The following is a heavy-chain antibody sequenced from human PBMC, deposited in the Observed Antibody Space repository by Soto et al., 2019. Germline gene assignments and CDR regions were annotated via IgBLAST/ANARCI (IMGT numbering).Heavy chain of an antibody. CDR3: TRPYESGDY. D-gene: IGHD3-3*01. J-gene: IGHJ4*02. V-gene: IGHV3-73*02. CDR2: IRSKANNYAT. Sequence: EVQLVESGGDLVQPGGSLKLSCAASGFTFSVSSMHWVRQASGKGLEWLGRIRSKANNYATAYAASVTDRFTISRDDSKNTAYLQMNCLRTEDTAMYYCTRPYESGDYGGQGTVVTVSS. CDR1: GFTFSVSS.